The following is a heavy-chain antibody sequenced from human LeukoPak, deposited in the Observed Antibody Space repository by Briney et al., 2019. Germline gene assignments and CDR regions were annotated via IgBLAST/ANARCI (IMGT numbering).Heavy chain of an antibody. CDR2: IIPIFGTA. J-gene: IGHJ6*03. D-gene: IGHD3-3*01. V-gene: IGHV1-69*05. CDR3: ARDAPDKLRFDPLDYYYYMDV. CDR1: GGTFSSYA. Sequence: SVKVSCKASGGTFSSYAISWVRQAPGQGLEWMGGIIPIFGTANYAQTLQGRVTITTDESTSTAYMEMSRLRSEDTAVYYCARDAPDKLRFDPLDYYYYMDVWGKGTTVTVS.